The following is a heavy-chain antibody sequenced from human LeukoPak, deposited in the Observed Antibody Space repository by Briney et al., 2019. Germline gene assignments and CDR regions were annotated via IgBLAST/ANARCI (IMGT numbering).Heavy chain of an antibody. D-gene: IGHD7-27*01. CDR3: ATERNWVFDY. J-gene: IGHJ4*02. V-gene: IGHV3-23*01. CDR1: GFTFSSYA. Sequence: GGSLRLSCAASGFTFSSYAMSWVRQAPGKGLEWVSAITGNGGSTYYADSVKGRFTISRDNSKNTLYVQMNSLRAEDTAVYYCATERNWVFDYWGQGTLVTVSS. CDR2: ITGNGGST.